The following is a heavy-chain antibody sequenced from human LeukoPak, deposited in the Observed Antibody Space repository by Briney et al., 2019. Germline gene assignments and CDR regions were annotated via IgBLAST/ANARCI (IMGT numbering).Heavy chain of an antibody. CDR3: ARDRIPNCSSTSCYARELAPFDP. V-gene: IGHV1-3*03. J-gene: IGHJ5*02. CDR1: GGTFSSYA. Sequence: EASVKVSCKASGGTFSSYAISWVRQAPGQRLEWMGWINAGNGNTKYSQEFQGRVTITRDTSASTAYMELSSLRSEDMAVYYCARDRIPNCSSTSCYARELAPFDPWAREPWSPSPQ. CDR2: INAGNGNT. D-gene: IGHD2-2*01.